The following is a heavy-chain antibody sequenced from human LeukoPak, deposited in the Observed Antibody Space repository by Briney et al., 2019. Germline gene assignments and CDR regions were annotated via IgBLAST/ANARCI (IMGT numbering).Heavy chain of an antibody. CDR2: INPNSGGT. Sequence: GASVKVSCKASGYTFTSYYMHWVRQAPGQGLEWMGWINPNSGGTNYAQKFQGRVTMTRDTSISTAYMELSRLRSEDTAVYYCARGLAREYSSSYPGDSSSSRGAKYYYYYMDVWGKGTTVTVSS. V-gene: IGHV1-2*02. D-gene: IGHD6-6*01. CDR3: ARGLAREYSSSYPGDSSSSRGAKYYYYYMDV. CDR1: GYTFTSYY. J-gene: IGHJ6*03.